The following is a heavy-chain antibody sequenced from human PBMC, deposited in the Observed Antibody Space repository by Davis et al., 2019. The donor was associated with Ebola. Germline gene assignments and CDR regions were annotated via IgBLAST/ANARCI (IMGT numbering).Heavy chain of an antibody. D-gene: IGHD2-8*01. V-gene: IGHV1-69*11. Sequence: SVKVSCKASGGILTRYAITWVRQVPGQGLEWMGRIIPILGTTKYAQNFQGRVTLTADDSTSTAYMELSSLRSEDTAIYFCARDEGHFTNGIYYYLMNVWGQGTTVTVS. CDR1: GGILTRYA. CDR2: IIPILGTT. CDR3: ARDEGHFTNGIYYYLMNV. J-gene: IGHJ6*02.